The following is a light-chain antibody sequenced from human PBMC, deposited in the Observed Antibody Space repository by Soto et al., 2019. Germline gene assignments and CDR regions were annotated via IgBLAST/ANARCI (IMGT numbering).Light chain of an antibody. J-gene: IGKJ5*01. V-gene: IGKV1-12*01. CDR1: QGISRW. Sequence: DIQMTQSASCVSASVGDRVTITSRASQGISRWLAWYQQRPGKAPELLIYGASSLQSGVPSRFSGSGSGTDFTLTISSLQPEDFASYYCQQANSFPLTFGQGTRLEIK. CDR2: GAS. CDR3: QQANSFPLT.